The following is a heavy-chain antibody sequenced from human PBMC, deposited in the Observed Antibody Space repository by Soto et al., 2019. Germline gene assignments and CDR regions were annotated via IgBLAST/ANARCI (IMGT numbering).Heavy chain of an antibody. V-gene: IGHV1-18*01. D-gene: IGHD1-20*01. CDR2: INAFSGKT. Sequence: QVQLVQSGAEVRKPGASVKVSCKASGYTFSRNGISWVRQAPGQGLEWMGRINAFSGKTNYIQKFQGRVTMTTDTPTSTAYREAKREKTDDTAVDYAANDAGESILSPRGTRDNWDERDLGAEATAVTATS. CDR3: ANDAGESILSPRGTRDNWDERDL. CDR1: GYTFSRNG. J-gene: IGHJ6*02.